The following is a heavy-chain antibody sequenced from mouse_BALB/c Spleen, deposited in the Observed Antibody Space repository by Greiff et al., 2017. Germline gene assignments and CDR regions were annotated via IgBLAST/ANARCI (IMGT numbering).Heavy chain of an antibody. D-gene: IGHD2-2*01. V-gene: IGHV7-3*02. Sequence: EVKVEESGGGLVQPGGSLRLSCATSGFTFTDYYMSWVRQPPGKALEWLGFIRNKANGYTTEYSASVKGRFTISRDNSQSILYLQMNTLRAEDSATYDCARDYGYDPFFDYWGQGTTLTVSS. CDR1: GFTFTDYY. J-gene: IGHJ2*01. CDR3: ARDYGYDPFFDY. CDR2: IRNKANGYTT.